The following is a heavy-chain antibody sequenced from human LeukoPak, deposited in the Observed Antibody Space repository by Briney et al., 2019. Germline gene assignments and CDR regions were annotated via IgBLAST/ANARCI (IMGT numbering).Heavy chain of an antibody. CDR2: INCNSAGT. Sequence: ASVKVSCKASGYTFTAYYIHWERQAPGQGLEWVGRINCNSAGTNYAQKFRGRVTMTRDTSISTVYMELSSLRSDVTAVYYCAVQTIVANTKGDAFDIWGQGTTVIVSS. CDR3: AVQTIVANTKGDAFDI. D-gene: IGHD3-22*01. CDR1: GYTFTAYY. J-gene: IGHJ3*02. V-gene: IGHV1-2*06.